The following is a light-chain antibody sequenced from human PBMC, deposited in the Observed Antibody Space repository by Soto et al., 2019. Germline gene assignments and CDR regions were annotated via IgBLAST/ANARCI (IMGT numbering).Light chain of an antibody. V-gene: IGKV3-15*01. CDR1: QSVGSY. J-gene: IGKJ4*01. CDR2: GAS. Sequence: EIVMTQSPATLSVSPGERATLSCRASQSVGSYLAWYQQKPGQAPRLLIHGASTRATGIPARFSGSGSGTEFTLTISSLQSEDFAVSYCQQHNNWPLTFGGGTKVEIK. CDR3: QQHNNWPLT.